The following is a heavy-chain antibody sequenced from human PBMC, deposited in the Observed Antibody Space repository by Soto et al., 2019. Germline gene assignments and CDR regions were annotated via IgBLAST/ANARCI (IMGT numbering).Heavy chain of an antibody. J-gene: IGHJ5*02. CDR3: ARGVVVVAASQLGWFDP. Sequence: QVQLVQSGAEVKKPGSSVKVSCKASGGTFSRDAISWVRQAPGQGLEWMGGIIPVFGTAKYVQKFQGRLTITADESTTTAYMELRSLRSDDTAVYYCARGVVVVAASQLGWFDPWGQGTLVTVSS. V-gene: IGHV1-69*01. CDR1: GGTFSRDA. D-gene: IGHD2-15*01. CDR2: IIPVFGTA.